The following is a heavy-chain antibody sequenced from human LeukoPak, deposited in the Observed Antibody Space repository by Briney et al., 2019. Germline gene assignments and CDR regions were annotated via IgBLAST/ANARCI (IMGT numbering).Heavy chain of an antibody. CDR1: GGSISSYY. CDR2: IYTSGST. Sequence: PSETLSLTCTVSGGSISSYYWSWIRQPAGKGLEWIGRIYTSGSTNYNPSLKSRVTMSVDTSKNQFSLKLSSVTAADTAVYYCARDPSDYCSSTSCYTREYYFDYWGQGTLVTVSS. CDR3: ARDPSDYCSSTSCYTREYYFDY. V-gene: IGHV4-4*07. D-gene: IGHD2-2*02. J-gene: IGHJ4*02.